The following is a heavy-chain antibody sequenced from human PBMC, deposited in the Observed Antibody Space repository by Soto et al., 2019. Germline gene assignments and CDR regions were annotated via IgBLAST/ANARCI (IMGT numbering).Heavy chain of an antibody. CDR3: ARRSERRVIPTYEFDY. D-gene: IGHD5-12*01. Sequence: GESLKISCKGSGYNFTTYWIAWVRQMPGRGLEWMGIIYPGDSATRYSPSFQGQVTISADKSISTAYLQWSSLKASDTAIFYCARRSERRVIPTYEFDYWGQGTLVTVSS. CDR2: IYPGDSAT. V-gene: IGHV5-51*01. J-gene: IGHJ4*02. CDR1: GYNFTTYW.